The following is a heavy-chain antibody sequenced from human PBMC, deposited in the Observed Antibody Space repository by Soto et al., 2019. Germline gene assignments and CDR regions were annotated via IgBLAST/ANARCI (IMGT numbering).Heavy chain of an antibody. D-gene: IGHD4-17*01. CDR2: ISGRVGNT. Sequence: GGSLRLSCAASGFTFNNYAINWVRQVPGKGLEWVSGISGRVGNTFYADSMKGRFTISRDNSTSTVYLQMTNLRVEDTAIYYCAKPSHSGDYAVSSDSWGHGTLVTVS. V-gene: IGHV3-23*01. J-gene: IGHJ5*01. CDR1: GFTFNNYA. CDR3: AKPSHSGDYAVSSDS.